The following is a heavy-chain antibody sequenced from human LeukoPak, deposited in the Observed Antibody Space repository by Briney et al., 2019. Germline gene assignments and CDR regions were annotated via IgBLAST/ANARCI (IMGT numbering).Heavy chain of an antibody. CDR2: ITRSGDYI. J-gene: IGHJ4*02. CDR3: ARVSGEYRDY. Sequence: GGSLRLTCAASGFTFSSYTMIWVRQAPGKGLEWVSSITRSGDYIFYADSVKGRFIISRDNAENSLYLQMNSLRAEDTAVYYCARVSGEYRDYWGQGTLVTVSS. CDR1: GFTFSSYT. D-gene: IGHD2/OR15-2a*01. V-gene: IGHV3-21*01.